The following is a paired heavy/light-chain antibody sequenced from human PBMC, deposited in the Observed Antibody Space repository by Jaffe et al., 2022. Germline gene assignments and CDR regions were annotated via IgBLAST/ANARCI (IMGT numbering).Heavy chain of an antibody. V-gene: IGHV3-23*01. CDR3: ANGVWSREFRFDY. Sequence: EVQLLESGGGLVQPGGSLRLSCAASGFTFSSSAMSWVRQAPGKGLEWVSVISNSGRTTYYAESVKGRFTISRDNSKDTLFLQMNSLRGEDTAVYYCANGVWSREFRFDYWGQGTLVTVSS. CDR1: GFTFSSSA. CDR2: ISNSGRTT. D-gene: IGHD3-10*01. J-gene: IGHJ4*02.
Light chain of an antibody. CDR3: AAWDDSLNGV. V-gene: IGLV1-44*01. CDR1: SSNIGSNT. Sequence: QSVLTQPPSASGTPGQRVTISCSGSSSNIGSNTVNWYQHLPGTAPKLLIYSNNQRPSGVPDRFSGSKSGTSASLAISGLQSEDEADYYCAAWDDSLNGVFGGGTKLTVL. CDR2: SNN. J-gene: IGLJ3*02.